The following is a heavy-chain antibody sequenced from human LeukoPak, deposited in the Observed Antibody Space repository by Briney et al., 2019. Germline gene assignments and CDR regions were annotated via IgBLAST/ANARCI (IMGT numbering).Heavy chain of an antibody. CDR3: ARRIYCSSTSCYYFDY. D-gene: IGHD2-2*01. V-gene: IGHV5-51*01. J-gene: IGHJ4*02. Sequence: PGESLKISCKGSGYSFTSYWIGWVRQMPGKGLEWMGIIYPGDSNTRYSPSFQGQVTISADKSISTAYLQWSSLKASDTAMYYCARRIYCSSTSCYYFDYWGQGTLVTVSS. CDR1: GYSFTSYW. CDR2: IYPGDSNT.